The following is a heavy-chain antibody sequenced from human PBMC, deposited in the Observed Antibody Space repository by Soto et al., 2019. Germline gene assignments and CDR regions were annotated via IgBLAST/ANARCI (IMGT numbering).Heavy chain of an antibody. CDR2: ISAYNGNT. D-gene: IGHD6-13*01. Sequence: QVQLVQSGAEVKKPGASVKVSCKASGYTFTSYGISWVRQAPGQGLGWMGWISAYNGNTNYAQKLQGRVTMTTDTSTSTAYMELRSLRSDDTAVYYCARVELGLQLVWGNDYWGQGTLVTVSS. V-gene: IGHV1-18*01. CDR1: GYTFTSYG. J-gene: IGHJ4*02. CDR3: ARVELGLQLVWGNDY.